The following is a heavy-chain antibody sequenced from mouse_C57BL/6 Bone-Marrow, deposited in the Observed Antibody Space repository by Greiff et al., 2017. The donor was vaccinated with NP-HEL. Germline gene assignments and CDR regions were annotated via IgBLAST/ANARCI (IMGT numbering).Heavy chain of an antibody. Sequence: VKLMESGAELVRPGASVKLSCKASGYTFTDYYINWVKQRPGQGLEWIARIYPGSGNTYYNEKFKGKATLTADQSSSTAYMQLSSLTSEDSAVYYGARLGRRGYWGQGTTLTVSS. CDR3: ARLGRRGY. CDR1: GYTFTDYY. J-gene: IGHJ2*01. V-gene: IGHV1-76*01. CDR2: IYPGSGNT.